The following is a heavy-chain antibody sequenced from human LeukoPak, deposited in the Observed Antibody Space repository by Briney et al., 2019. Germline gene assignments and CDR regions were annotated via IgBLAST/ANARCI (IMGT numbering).Heavy chain of an antibody. D-gene: IGHD2-2*01. V-gene: IGHV4-4*07. CDR2: IDTSGST. Sequence: SETLSLTCTVSGGSMSSYDGSWIRQPAGKGVEWSGRIDTSGSTNYNASRKGRVTMSVHTSKNQFSLNPSPVTAADTAVYYCARERCSSTSCYEGGWFDPWGQGTLVTVSS. J-gene: IGHJ5*02. CDR3: ARERCSSTSCYEGGWFDP. CDR1: GGSMSSYD.